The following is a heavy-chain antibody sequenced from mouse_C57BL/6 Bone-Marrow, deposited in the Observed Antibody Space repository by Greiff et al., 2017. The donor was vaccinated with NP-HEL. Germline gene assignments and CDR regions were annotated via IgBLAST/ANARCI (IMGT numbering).Heavy chain of an antibody. V-gene: IGHV1-81*01. Sequence: QVQLQQSGAELARPGASVKLSCKASGYTFTSYGISWVKQRTGQGLEWIGEIYPRSGNTYYNEKFKGKATLAADKSSSTVCMELRSLTSEDSAVYFCASPIYYYGSSYYWYFDVWGTGTTVTVSS. CDR1: GYTFTSYG. CDR3: ASPIYYYGSSYYWYFDV. J-gene: IGHJ1*03. D-gene: IGHD1-1*01. CDR2: IYPRSGNT.